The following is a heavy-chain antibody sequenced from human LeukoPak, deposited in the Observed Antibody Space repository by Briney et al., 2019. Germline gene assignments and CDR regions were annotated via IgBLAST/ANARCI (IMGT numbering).Heavy chain of an antibody. Sequence: GGALRLSCAASVFTFSEYYMSWIRQAPGKGLEWVSYICSSGSTIYYPDTVKGRFTISRDNAKNSLYLQMNSLRVEDTAGYYCARDFWSGSPDWGQGTLVTVSS. CDR2: ICSSGSTI. J-gene: IGHJ4*02. V-gene: IGHV3-11*04. CDR3: ARDFWSGSPD. CDR1: VFTFSEYY. D-gene: IGHD3-3*01.